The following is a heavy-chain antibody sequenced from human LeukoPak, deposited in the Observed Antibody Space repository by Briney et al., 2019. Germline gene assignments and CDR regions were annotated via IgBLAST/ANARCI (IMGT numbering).Heavy chain of an antibody. CDR2: IKQDGSEK. J-gene: IGHJ4*02. Sequence: PGGSLRLSCAASGFTFSSYWMRWVRQAPGKGLEWVANIKQDGSEKYYVDSVKGRFTISRDNAKNSLYLQMNSLRAEDTAVYYCARVPPYGDYRGDSQPADYWGQGTLVTVSS. CDR3: ARVPPYGDYRGDSQPADY. D-gene: IGHD4-17*01. CDR1: GFTFSSYW. V-gene: IGHV3-7*01.